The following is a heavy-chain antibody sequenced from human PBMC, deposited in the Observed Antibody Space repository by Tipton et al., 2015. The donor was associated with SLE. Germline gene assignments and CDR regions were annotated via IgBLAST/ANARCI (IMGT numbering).Heavy chain of an antibody. J-gene: IGHJ4*02. D-gene: IGHD4-17*01. CDR1: GFTFSSYA. CDR3: AITTVTTPYFDY. Sequence: GSLRLSCAASGFTFSSYAMSWVRQAPGKGLEWVSAISGSGGSTYYADSVKGRFTISRDNSKNTLYLQMNSLRAEDTAVYYCAITTVTTPYFDYWGQGTLVTVSS. V-gene: IGHV3-23*01. CDR2: ISGSGGST.